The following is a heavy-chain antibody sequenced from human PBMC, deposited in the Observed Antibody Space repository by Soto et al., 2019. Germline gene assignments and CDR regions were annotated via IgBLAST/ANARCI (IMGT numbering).Heavy chain of an antibody. J-gene: IGHJ6*02. CDR3: ARDTLGRYGMDV. CDR2: ISAYNGNT. V-gene: IGHV1-18*01. Sequence: ASVKVSCKASGYTFTSYVISWVRQAPGQGLEWMGWISAYNGNTNYAQKLQGRVTMTTVTSTSTAYMELRTLRSDDTAVYYCARDTLGRYGMDVWGQGTTVTVSS. D-gene: IGHD3-16*01. CDR1: GYTFTSYV.